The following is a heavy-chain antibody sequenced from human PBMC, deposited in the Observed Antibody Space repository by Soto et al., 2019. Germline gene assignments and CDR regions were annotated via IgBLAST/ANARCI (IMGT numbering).Heavy chain of an antibody. Sequence: ASVKVSCKASGYTFTSYDITWVRQAPGHGLEWIGRIIPIFGIPTYAQKFQGRVTITADESTSTAYMELSSLRSEDTAVYYCARVGDYDILTGYSHYFDYWGQRTLVTVSS. CDR1: GYTFTSYD. D-gene: IGHD3-9*01. V-gene: IGHV1-69*13. J-gene: IGHJ4*02. CDR2: IIPIFGIP. CDR3: ARVGDYDILTGYSHYFDY.